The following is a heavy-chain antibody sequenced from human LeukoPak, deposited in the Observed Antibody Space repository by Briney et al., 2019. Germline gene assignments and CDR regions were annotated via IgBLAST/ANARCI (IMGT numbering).Heavy chain of an antibody. D-gene: IGHD6-13*01. CDR2: INPNSGGT. Sequence: ASVKVSCKASGYTFTGYYMHWMRQAPGQGLEWMGWINPNSGGTNYAQKFQGRVTMTRDTPISTAYMELSRLRSDDTAVYYCARVIAAAAHFDYWGQGTLVTVSS. CDR3: ARVIAAAAHFDY. V-gene: IGHV1-2*02. CDR1: GYTFTGYY. J-gene: IGHJ4*02.